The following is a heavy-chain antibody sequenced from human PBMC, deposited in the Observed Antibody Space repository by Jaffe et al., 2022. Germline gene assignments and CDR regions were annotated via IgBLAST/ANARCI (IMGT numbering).Heavy chain of an antibody. V-gene: IGHV3-74*01. CDR1: GFTFSSYW. CDR3: ASDCSGGSCYSRYFQH. J-gene: IGHJ1*01. CDR2: INSDGSST. D-gene: IGHD2-15*01. Sequence: EVQLVESGGGLVQPGGSLRLSCAASGFTFSSYWMHWVRQAPGKGLVWVSRINSDGSSTSYADSVKGRFTISRDNAKNTLYLQMNSLRAEDTAVYYCASDCSGGSCYSRYFQHWGQGTLVTVSS.